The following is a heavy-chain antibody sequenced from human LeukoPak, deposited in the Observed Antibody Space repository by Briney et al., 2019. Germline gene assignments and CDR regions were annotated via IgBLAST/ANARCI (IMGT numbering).Heavy chain of an antibody. CDR2: ISSSSSYI. V-gene: IGHV3-21*01. D-gene: IGHD5-18*01. J-gene: IGHJ4*02. CDR3: ARGPTMDTLDY. CDR1: GFTFSSYS. Sequence: GGSLRLSCAASGFTFSSYSMNWVRQAPGKGLEWVSSISSSSSYIYYADSAKGRFTISRDNAKNSLYLQMNSLRAEDTAVYYCARGPTMDTLDYWGQGTLVTVSS.